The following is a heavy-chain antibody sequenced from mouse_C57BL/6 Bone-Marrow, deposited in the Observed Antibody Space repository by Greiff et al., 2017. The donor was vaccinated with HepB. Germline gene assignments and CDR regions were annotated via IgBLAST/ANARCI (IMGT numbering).Heavy chain of an antibody. V-gene: IGHV1-64*01. Sequence: QVQLQQPGAELVKPGGSVKLSCKASGYTFTSYWMHWVKQRPGQGLEWIGMIHPNSGSTNYNEKFKSKATLTVDKSSSTAYMQLSSLTSEDSAVYYCARRGDYDGFAYWGQGTLVTVSA. D-gene: IGHD2-4*01. CDR2: IHPNSGST. CDR1: GYTFTSYW. CDR3: ARRGDYDGFAY. J-gene: IGHJ3*01.